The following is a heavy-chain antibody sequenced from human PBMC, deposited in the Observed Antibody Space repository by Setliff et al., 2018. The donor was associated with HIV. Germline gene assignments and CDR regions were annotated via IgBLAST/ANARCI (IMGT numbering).Heavy chain of an antibody. CDR1: GGSISSGGYY. Sequence: PSESMSLTCTVAGGSISSGGYYWNWLRQHPGKGLEWIGYIYYSGSTYYNPSLKSRVTRSVDTPKNQFSLKLSSVTAAATAVYYCARDGDYNYYGMDVWGQGTTVTVSS. CDR2: IYYSGST. D-gene: IGHD4-17*01. V-gene: IGHV4-31*03. CDR3: ARDGDYNYYGMDV. J-gene: IGHJ6*02.